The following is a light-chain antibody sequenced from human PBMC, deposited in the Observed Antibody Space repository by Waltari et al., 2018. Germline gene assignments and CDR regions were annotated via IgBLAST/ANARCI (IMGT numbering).Light chain of an antibody. CDR3: QQRRAWPLT. V-gene: IGKV3-11*01. J-gene: IGKJ4*01. Sequence: DIVLTQSPAILSLSPGERASLSCRASQSVHNYLAWYQQKPGQAPRLLIYDVSNRATDMPAGFSGSGFATDFTLTISSLEPEDFAVYYCQQRRAWPLTFGGGTKVEIK. CDR1: QSVHNY. CDR2: DVS.